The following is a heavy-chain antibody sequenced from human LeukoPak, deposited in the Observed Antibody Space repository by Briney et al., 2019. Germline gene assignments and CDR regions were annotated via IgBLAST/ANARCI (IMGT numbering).Heavy chain of an antibody. CDR2: IYTSGST. J-gene: IGHJ6*03. CDR3: ARDSYYYGSGSYYNFYYYYMDV. D-gene: IGHD3-10*01. V-gene: IGHV4-61*02. CDR1: GGSISSGSYY. Sequence: SQTLSLTCTVSGGSISSGSYYWSWIRQPAGKGLEWIGRIYTSGSTNYNPSLKSRVTISVDTSKNQFSLKLSSVTAADTAVYYCARDSYYYGSGSYYNFYYYYMDVWGKGTTVTVSS.